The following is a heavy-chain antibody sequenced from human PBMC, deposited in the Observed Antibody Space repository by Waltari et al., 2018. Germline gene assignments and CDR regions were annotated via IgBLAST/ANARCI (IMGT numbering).Heavy chain of an antibody. V-gene: IGHV4-39*07. Sequence: QLQLQESGPGLVKPSETLSLTCTVSGGSISSGSYYWGWIRQPPGLGLEWIGSIHYSGSTYYNPALKSRVTISGDTSRNQVSLRLSSVTAADTAVYYCAREGQLAFGYWGQGTLVTVSS. CDR1: GGSISSGSYY. J-gene: IGHJ4*02. D-gene: IGHD6-13*01. CDR3: AREGQLAFGY. CDR2: IHYSGST.